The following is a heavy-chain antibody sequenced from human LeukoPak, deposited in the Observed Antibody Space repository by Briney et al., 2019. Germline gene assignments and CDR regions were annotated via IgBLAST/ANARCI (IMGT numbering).Heavy chain of an antibody. CDR1: GGSISSYY. CDR2: IYYSGST. CDR3: ASSSGIYSLYYFDY. Sequence: SETLSLTSTVSGGSISSYYWSWIRQPPGKGLEWIGYIYYSGSTNYNPSLKSRVTISIDTSKNQFSLKLSSVTAADAAVYYCASSSGIYSLYYFDYWGQGTLVTVSS. J-gene: IGHJ4*02. D-gene: IGHD2-15*01. V-gene: IGHV4-59*01.